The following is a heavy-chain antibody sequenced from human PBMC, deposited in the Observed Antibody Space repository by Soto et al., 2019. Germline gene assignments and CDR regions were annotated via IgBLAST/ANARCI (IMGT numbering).Heavy chain of an antibody. V-gene: IGHV4-39*01. CDR2: IYYTGST. CDR3: ARHLTNYYHDSSGYYSVDY. Sequence: SETLSLTCTVSGGSISSGGYYWSWIRQHPGKGLEWIGYIYYTGSTYYNPSLKSRVTISVDASKNQFSLNLNPVTAADTAVYYCARHLTNYYHDSSGYYSVDYWGQGTLVTVSS. J-gene: IGHJ4*02. CDR1: GGSISSGGYY. D-gene: IGHD3-22*01.